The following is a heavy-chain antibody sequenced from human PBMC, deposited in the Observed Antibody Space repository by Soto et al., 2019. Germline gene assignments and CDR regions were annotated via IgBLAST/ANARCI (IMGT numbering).Heavy chain of an antibody. V-gene: IGHV4-31*03. Sequence: QVQLQESGPGLVKPSQTLSLTCTVSGGSISSGGYYWSWIRQHPGKGLEWIGYIYYSGSTYYNPSNTSRVTISVDTSKNQFSLTLSSVTAADTAVYYCAGGVTMVRGVIHTPYFDYWGQGTLVTVSS. CDR2: IYYSGST. CDR3: AGGVTMVRGVIHTPYFDY. D-gene: IGHD3-10*01. CDR1: GGSISSGGYY. J-gene: IGHJ4*02.